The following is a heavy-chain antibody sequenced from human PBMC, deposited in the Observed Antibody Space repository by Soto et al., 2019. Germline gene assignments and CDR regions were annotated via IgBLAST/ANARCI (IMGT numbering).Heavy chain of an antibody. Sequence: GGSLRLSCSASGFTFSSYAMHWVRQAPGKGLENFLVICSNGGSTYYANSLKGRFTISRDNSKNTLYFQMSSLRAEDTAVYYCVRLGVNSGGNVSRSPYYFDYWGQGTLVTVSS. V-gene: IGHV3-64D*08. CDR3: VRLGVNSGGNVSRSPYYFDY. D-gene: IGHD2-15*01. CDR1: GFTFSSYA. CDR2: ICSNGGST. J-gene: IGHJ4*02.